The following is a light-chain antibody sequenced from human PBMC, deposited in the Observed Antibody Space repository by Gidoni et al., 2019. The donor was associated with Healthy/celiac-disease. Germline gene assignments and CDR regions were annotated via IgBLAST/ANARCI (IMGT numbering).Light chain of an antibody. Sequence: DIQITPSPSSLSASVGDRVTITCQTSQDISNYLNWYQQKPGKAPKLLIYDASNLETGVPSRFSGSGSGTDFTFTISSRQPEDISTYYCQQYDNLPSITFGQGTRLEIK. V-gene: IGKV1-33*01. J-gene: IGKJ5*01. CDR2: DAS. CDR1: QDISNY. CDR3: QQYDNLPSIT.